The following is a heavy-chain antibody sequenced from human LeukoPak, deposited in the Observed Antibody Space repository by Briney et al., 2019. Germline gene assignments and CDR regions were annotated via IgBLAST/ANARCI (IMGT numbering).Heavy chain of an antibody. CDR2: TYYRSTWYN. D-gene: IGHD2-2*01. Sequence: SQTLSLTCAISGDSASSNSVTWNWIRQSQSRGLEWLGRTYYRSTWYNDYAVSVRGRITVNPDTSKNQFSLHLNSVTPEDTAVYYCARRLTQYDCFDPWGQGILVTVSS. J-gene: IGHJ5*02. CDR3: ARRLTQYDCFDP. CDR1: GDSASSNSVT. V-gene: IGHV6-1*01.